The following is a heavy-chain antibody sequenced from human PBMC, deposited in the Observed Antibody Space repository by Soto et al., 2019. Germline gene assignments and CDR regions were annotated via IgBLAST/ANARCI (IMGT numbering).Heavy chain of an antibody. J-gene: IGHJ3*02. D-gene: IGHD6-19*01. V-gene: IGHV4-59*01. Sequence: KPSETLSLTCTVSGGSISSSYWSWIRQPPGKGLEWIAYIYYSGTTNYNPSLEGRVTTSIDTSKNQFSLRLTSVTAADTAVYYCARSVVHQWLVHDAFDIWGQGTLVTV. CDR3: ARSVVHQWLVHDAFDI. CDR1: GGSISSSY. CDR2: IYYSGTT.